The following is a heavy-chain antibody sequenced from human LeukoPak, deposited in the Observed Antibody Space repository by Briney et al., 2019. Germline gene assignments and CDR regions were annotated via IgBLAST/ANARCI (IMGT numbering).Heavy chain of an antibody. D-gene: IGHD5-12*01. V-gene: IGHV3-30*04. CDR1: GFTFSSYA. CDR3: ARDGAVVATIGHDY. CDR2: ISYDGSNK. J-gene: IGHJ4*02. Sequence: GRSLRLSCAASGFTFSSYAMHWVRQAPGKGLEWVAVISYDGSNKYYADSVKGRFTISRDNSKNTLYLQMNSLRAEDTAAYYCARDGAVVATIGHDYWGQGTLVTVSS.